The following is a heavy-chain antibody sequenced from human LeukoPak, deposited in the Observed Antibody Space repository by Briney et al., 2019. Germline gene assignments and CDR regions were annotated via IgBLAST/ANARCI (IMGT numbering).Heavy chain of an antibody. V-gene: IGHV3-33*01. D-gene: IGHD6-13*01. CDR1: AFTFSSYG. J-gene: IGHJ4*02. Sequence: GGSLRLSCAASAFTFSSYGMHWVRQAPGKGLEWVAVIWYDGSNKYYADFVKGRFTISRDNSKNTLYLQMNSLRAEDTAVYYCARDGYSKKIDYWGQGTLVTVSS. CDR2: IWYDGSNK. CDR3: ARDGYSKKIDY.